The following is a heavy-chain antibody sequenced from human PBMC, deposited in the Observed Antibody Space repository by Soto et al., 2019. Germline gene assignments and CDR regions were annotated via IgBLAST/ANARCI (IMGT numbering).Heavy chain of an antibody. Sequence: SVKVSCKASGGTFSSYAISWVRQAPGQGLEWMGGIIPIFGTANYAQKFQGRVTITADKSTSTAYMELSSLRSEDTAVYYCASLSNYVLPFYSSYGMDVWGQGLTVSVS. CDR2: IIPIFGTA. J-gene: IGHJ6*02. CDR1: GGTFSSYA. D-gene: IGHD3-16*01. V-gene: IGHV1-69*06. CDR3: ASLSNYVLPFYSSYGMDV.